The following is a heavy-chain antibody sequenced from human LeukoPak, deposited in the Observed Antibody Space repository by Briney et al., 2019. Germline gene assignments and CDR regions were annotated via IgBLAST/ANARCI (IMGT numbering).Heavy chain of an antibody. CDR1: GFTFSSYA. J-gene: IGHJ4*01. CDR3: ATDVRSSPLGF. Sequence: PGGSLRLSCAASGFTFSSYAMHWVRQAPGKGLEWVAVISYDGSNKYYADSVKGRFTISRDNSKNTLYLQMTNLRAEDSGLYYCATDVRSSPLGFWGHGTLVTVSS. D-gene: IGHD6-19*01. V-gene: IGHV3-30-3*01. CDR2: ISYDGSNK.